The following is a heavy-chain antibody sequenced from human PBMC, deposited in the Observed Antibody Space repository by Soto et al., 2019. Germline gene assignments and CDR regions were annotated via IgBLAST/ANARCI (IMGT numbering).Heavy chain of an antibody. Sequence: GASVKVSCKASGGTFSSYAISWVRQAPGQGLEWMGGIIPIFGTANYAQKFQGRVTITADESTSTAYMELSSLRSEDTAVYYCARAPLGALEWLLSDAFDIWGQGTMVTVSS. V-gene: IGHV1-69*13. D-gene: IGHD3-3*01. CDR1: GGTFSSYA. CDR3: ARAPLGALEWLLSDAFDI. CDR2: IIPIFGTA. J-gene: IGHJ3*02.